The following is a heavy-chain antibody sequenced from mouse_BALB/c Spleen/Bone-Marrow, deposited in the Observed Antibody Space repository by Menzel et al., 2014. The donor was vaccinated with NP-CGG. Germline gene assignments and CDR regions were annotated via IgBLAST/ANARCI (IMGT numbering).Heavy chain of an antibody. CDR3: AKDYGSRNFDY. CDR2: INPYNDGT. V-gene: IGHV1-14*01. J-gene: IGHJ2*01. CDR1: GYTFXTYV. D-gene: IGHD1-1*01. Sequence: VQLQQSGPELIKPGASVKMSCKASGYTFXTYVIHWVKQKPGQGLEWIGYINPYNDGTKYNEKFKGKATLTSDKSSSTAYMELSSLTSEDSAAYYCAKDYGSRNFDYWGQGTTLTVSS.